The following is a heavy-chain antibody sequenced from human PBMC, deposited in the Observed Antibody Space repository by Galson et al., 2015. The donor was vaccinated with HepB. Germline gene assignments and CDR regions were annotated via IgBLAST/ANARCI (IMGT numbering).Heavy chain of an antibody. CDR3: ARESLWSGYYYFDY. Sequence: SVKVSCKASGGTFSSNSISCVRQAPGQGLEWMGRITPMFGIAKYAQQFQGRVTITADKSTSTAYMELSSLRSDDTAVYYCARESLWSGYYYFDYWGQGTLVTVSS. CDR1: GGTFSSNS. J-gene: IGHJ4*02. D-gene: IGHD3-3*01. CDR2: ITPMFGIA. V-gene: IGHV1-69*04.